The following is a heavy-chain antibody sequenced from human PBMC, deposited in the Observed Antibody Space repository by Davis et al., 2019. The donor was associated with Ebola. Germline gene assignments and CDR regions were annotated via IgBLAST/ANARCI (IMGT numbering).Heavy chain of an antibody. J-gene: IGHJ4*02. CDR1: GYSFTSYW. CDR3: ARQPLAGTLIVVPLDF. D-gene: IGHD3-22*01. Sequence: GGSLRLSCKASGYSFTSYWIAWVRQMPGKGLEWMGIIYPGDSNTRYSPSFQGQVTISADKSISTAYLQWSSLKASDTAMYYCARQPLAGTLIVVPLDFWGQGTLVTVSS. CDR2: IYPGDSNT. V-gene: IGHV5-51*01.